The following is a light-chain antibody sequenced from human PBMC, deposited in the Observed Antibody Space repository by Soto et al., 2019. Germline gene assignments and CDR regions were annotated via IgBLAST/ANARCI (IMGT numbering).Light chain of an antibody. Sequence: DIVMTRSPDSLAVSLGERATINCKSSQSVLYSSNNKNYLAWYQQKPGQPPKLLIYWASTRESGVPDRFSGSGSGTDFTLTTSSLQAEDVAVYYCQQYYSTLTFGGGAKVDI. CDR2: WAS. CDR1: QSVLYSSNNKNY. CDR3: QQYYSTLT. V-gene: IGKV4-1*01. J-gene: IGKJ4*01.